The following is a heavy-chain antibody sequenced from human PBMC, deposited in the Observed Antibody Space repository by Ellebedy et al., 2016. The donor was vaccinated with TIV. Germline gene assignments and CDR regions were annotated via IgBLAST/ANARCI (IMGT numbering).Heavy chain of an antibody. CDR1: GFTFTTYS. V-gene: IGHV3-23*01. D-gene: IGHD2-15*01. CDR3: ARDDARDGGYFDY. CDR2: VNGVYGAT. Sequence: GGSLRLXCAASGFTFTTYSMSWVRQAPGKGLEWVARVNGVYGATFYPDSVKGRFIISRDISNNTLFLQMNSLRTEDTATYYCARDDARDGGYFDYWGQGIPVTVSS. J-gene: IGHJ4*02.